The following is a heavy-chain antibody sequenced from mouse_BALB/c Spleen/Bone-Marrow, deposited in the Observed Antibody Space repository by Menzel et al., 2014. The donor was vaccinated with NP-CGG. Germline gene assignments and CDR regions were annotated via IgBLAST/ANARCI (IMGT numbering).Heavy chain of an antibody. V-gene: IGHV3-1*02. CDR3: ARTDGYYAMDY. Sequence: VQLQQSGPDLVKPSQSLSLTCTVTGYSITSGYSWHWVRQFPGNILEWMGYIHYSGYTNYNPSLKSRISITRDTSKNQFFLQLNSVTTEDTATYYCARTDGYYAMDYWGQGTSVTVSS. CDR2: IHYSGYT. CDR1: GYSITSGYS. D-gene: IGHD2-3*01. J-gene: IGHJ4*01.